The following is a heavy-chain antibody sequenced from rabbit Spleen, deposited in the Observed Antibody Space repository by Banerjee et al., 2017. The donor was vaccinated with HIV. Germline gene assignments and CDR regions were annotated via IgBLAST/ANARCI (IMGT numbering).Heavy chain of an antibody. J-gene: IGHJ6*01. D-gene: IGHD1-1*01. CDR1: GFSFNSGYD. CDR3: ARDTSSSFSSYGMDL. CDR2: AYAGSSGST. V-gene: IGHV1S40*01. Sequence: QSLEESGGGLVKPGASLTLTCKASGFSFNSGYDMCWVRQAPGKGLEWVACAYAGSSGSTYSATWAKGRFTISKSSSTTVTLQMTGLTAADTATYFCARDTSSSFSSYGMDLWGPGTLVTVS.